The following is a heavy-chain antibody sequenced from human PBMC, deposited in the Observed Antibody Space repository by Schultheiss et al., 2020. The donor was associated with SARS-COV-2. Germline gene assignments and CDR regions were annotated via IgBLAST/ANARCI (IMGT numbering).Heavy chain of an antibody. J-gene: IGHJ6*02. D-gene: IGHD5-18*01. CDR2: IYYSGST. CDR3: ARGPYTAMAGDGMDV. V-gene: IGHV4-39*01. Sequence: SETLSLTCTVSGGSISSSSYYWGWIRQPPGKGLEWIGSIYYSGSTYYNPSLKSRVTISVDTSKNQFSLKLSSVTAADTAVYYCARGPYTAMAGDGMDVWGQGTTVTVSS. CDR1: GGSISSSSYY.